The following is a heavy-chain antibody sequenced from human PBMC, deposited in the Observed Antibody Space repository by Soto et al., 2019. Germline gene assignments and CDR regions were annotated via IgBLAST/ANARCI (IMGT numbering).Heavy chain of an antibody. J-gene: IGHJ5*02. CDR3: ARAYGGNPALYDP. V-gene: IGHV3-53*01. Sequence: EVQLVESGGGLIQPGGSLRLSCAASGFTVSSDYMRWVRQAPGKGLEWVSVIYTGGSTYYADYVKCRFTFSRDNSKNTLYLQTSSLRAEDTAVYYWARAYGGNPALYDPWGQGALVTVSS. D-gene: IGHD4-17*01. CDR1: GFTVSSDY. CDR2: IYTGGST.